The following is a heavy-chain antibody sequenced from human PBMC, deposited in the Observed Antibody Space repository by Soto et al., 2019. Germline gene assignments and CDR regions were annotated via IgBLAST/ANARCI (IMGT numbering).Heavy chain of an antibody. CDR2: IKSKTDGGTT. V-gene: IGHV3-15*07. CDR1: GFTFSNAW. Sequence: EVQLVESGGGLVKPGGSLRLSCAASGFTFSNAWMNWVRQAPGKGLEWVGRIKSKTDGGTTDYAAPVKGRFTISRDDSKNTLYLQMNSLKXEDTXXYYCXXXXXXXXXVSYYYYGMDVWGQGTTVTVSS. J-gene: IGHJ6*02. CDR3: XXXXXXXXXVSYYYYGMDV.